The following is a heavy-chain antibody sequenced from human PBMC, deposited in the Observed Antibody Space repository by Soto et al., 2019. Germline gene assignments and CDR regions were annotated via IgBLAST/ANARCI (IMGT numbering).Heavy chain of an antibody. CDR2: IYSGGST. CDR1: GFTVSSNY. Sequence: GGSLRLSCAASGFTVSSNYMSWVRRAPGKGLEWVSVIYSGGSTYYADSVKGRFTISRDNSKNTLYLQMNSLRAEDTAVYYCASVKGYYYYYMDVWGKGTTVTVSS. J-gene: IGHJ6*03. CDR3: ASVKGYYYYYMDV. V-gene: IGHV3-66*01.